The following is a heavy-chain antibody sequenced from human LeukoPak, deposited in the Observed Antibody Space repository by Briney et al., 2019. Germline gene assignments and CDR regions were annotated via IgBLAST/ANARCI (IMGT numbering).Heavy chain of an antibody. Sequence: PGGSLRLSCAASGFTFSDYYMSWIRQAPGKGLEWVSYISSSGSTIYYADSVKGRFTISRDNSKNTLYLQMNSLRAEDTAVYYCAKDPDIRAWLQVTYFDYWGQGTLVTVSS. CDR1: GFTFSDYY. CDR3: AKDPDIRAWLQVTYFDY. J-gene: IGHJ4*02. CDR2: ISSSGSTI. V-gene: IGHV3-11*01. D-gene: IGHD5-24*01.